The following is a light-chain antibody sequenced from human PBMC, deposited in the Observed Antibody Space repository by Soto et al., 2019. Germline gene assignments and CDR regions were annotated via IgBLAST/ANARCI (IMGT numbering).Light chain of an antibody. CDR3: SSYTSSSTQV. Sequence: QSALTQPASVSGSPGQSITISCTGTSSDVGGYNFVSWYQYHPGKAPKLLIYDVSNRPSGASTRFSGSKSGNTASLTFSGLQAEDEADYYCSSYTSSSTQVFGTGTKVTVL. CDR2: DVS. CDR1: SSDVGGYNF. V-gene: IGLV2-14*03. J-gene: IGLJ1*01.